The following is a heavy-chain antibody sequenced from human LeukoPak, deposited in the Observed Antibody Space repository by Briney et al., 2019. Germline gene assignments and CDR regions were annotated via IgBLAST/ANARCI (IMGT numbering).Heavy chain of an antibody. D-gene: IGHD3-22*01. V-gene: IGHV3-48*03. J-gene: IGHJ4*02. CDR3: ARDTPGVIITPDY. Sequence: PGGSLRLSSAASGFTFSNYEMIWVRQAPGKGLEWVSFINGRDTLKVYADSVRGRFTISRENAKNSLYLQMNSLRAEDTAVYYCARDTPGVIITPDYWGQGTLVTVSS. CDR2: INGRDTLK. CDR1: GFTFSNYE.